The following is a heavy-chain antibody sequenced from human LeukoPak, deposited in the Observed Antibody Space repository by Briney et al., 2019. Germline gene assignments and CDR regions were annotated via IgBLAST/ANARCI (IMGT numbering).Heavy chain of an antibody. Sequence: PGGSLRLSCAASGFTFSSYSMNWVRQAPGKGLEWVSYISSSSSTIYYADSVKGRFTISRDNAKNSLYLQMNSLRAEDTAVYYCARGPSFPLREDDAFDIWGQGTMVTVSS. CDR3: ARGPSFPLREDDAFDI. CDR2: ISSSSSTI. CDR1: GFTFSSYS. D-gene: IGHD1-26*01. J-gene: IGHJ3*02. V-gene: IGHV3-48*04.